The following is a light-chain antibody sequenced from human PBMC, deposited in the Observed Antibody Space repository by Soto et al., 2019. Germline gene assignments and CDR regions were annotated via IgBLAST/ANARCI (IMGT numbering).Light chain of an antibody. Sequence: DIQMTQSPSSLSASVGDRVTITCRASQAISKYVAWFQQIPGKAPKSLIYATSRLQSGVPSKFSGSGSGSDFTLTISSLQPEDFATYYCQQYDSYPRTFGQGTRLEMK. CDR2: ATS. J-gene: IGKJ2*01. V-gene: IGKV1-16*02. CDR1: QAISKY. CDR3: QQYDSYPRT.